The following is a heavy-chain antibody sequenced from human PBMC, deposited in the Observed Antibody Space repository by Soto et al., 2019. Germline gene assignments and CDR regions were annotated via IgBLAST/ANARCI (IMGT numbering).Heavy chain of an antibody. CDR3: AKTAGSSSWYKPPFDY. Sequence: PSETLSLTCTVSGGSISSSAYYWGWIRQPPGKGLEWIGNIYYSGSTYYNPPLKSRVTISVDTSKNQFSLKLTSVTAADTAVYYCAKTAGSSSWYKPPFDYWGQGTLVTGSS. CDR1: GGSISSSAYY. V-gene: IGHV4-39*01. D-gene: IGHD6-13*01. J-gene: IGHJ4*02. CDR2: IYYSGST.